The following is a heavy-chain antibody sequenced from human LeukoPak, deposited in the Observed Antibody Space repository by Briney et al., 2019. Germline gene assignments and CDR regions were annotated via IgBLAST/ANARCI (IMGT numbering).Heavy chain of an antibody. J-gene: IGHJ3*02. CDR3: ARSSVMTLYAFDI. D-gene: IGHD4-11*01. CDR2: IGTGGDT. CDR1: GFGFSTYD. V-gene: IGHV3-13*01. Sequence: PGGSLRLSCAASGFGFSTYDMHWVRQETGKRLEWASSIGTGGDTYYADSVKGRFTISRESAPKTLFLHMNTLRAEDTAVYFCARSSVMTLYAFDIWGQGTVVTVSS.